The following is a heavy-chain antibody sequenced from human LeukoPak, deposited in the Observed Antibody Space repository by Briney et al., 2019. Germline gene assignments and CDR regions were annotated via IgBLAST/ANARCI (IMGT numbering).Heavy chain of an antibody. Sequence: ASVKVSCKASGYTFTDYYKHWLRQAPGQGFEWMGFINPNDGDTNYAQKFQGRVTMTRDMSISTAHMEVSRLRSDDTAVYYCARANFLYCSSSTCLLDYWGQGTLVTVSS. CDR1: GYTFTDYY. V-gene: IGHV1-2*02. CDR2: INPNDGDT. J-gene: IGHJ4*02. D-gene: IGHD2-2*01. CDR3: ARANFLYCSSSTCLLDY.